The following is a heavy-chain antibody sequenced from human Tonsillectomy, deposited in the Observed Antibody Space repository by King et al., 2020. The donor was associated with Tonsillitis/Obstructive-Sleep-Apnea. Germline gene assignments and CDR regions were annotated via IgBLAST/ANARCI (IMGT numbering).Heavy chain of an antibody. CDR2: IDPSDSYI. Sequence: QLVQSGAEVKKPGESLRISCKVSGYSFTTFWISWVRQMPGKGLEWMGRIDPSDSYINYSPSFQGHVTISVDKSISTAYLQWSSLKASDTAIYYCLWGSISINWFDPWGQGTLVTVSS. V-gene: IGHV5-10-1*03. CDR1: GYSFTTFW. D-gene: IGHD3-16*01. J-gene: IGHJ5*02. CDR3: LWGSISINWFDP.